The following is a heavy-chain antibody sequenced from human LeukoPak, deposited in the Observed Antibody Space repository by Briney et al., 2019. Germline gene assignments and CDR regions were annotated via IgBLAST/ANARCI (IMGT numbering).Heavy chain of an antibody. CDR3: VSAIRAHTLFDY. CDR2: IRQDGKEI. Sequence: PGGSLRLSCVASGLIFSNYWMIWVRQAPGKGPEWVANIRQDGKEIHYVDSVKGRFTVSRDNAKNSLYLQMNSLRGEDTAVYYCVSAIRAHTLFDYWGQGTLVTVSS. D-gene: IGHD3-10*01. V-gene: IGHV3-7*02. J-gene: IGHJ4*02. CDR1: GLIFSNYW.